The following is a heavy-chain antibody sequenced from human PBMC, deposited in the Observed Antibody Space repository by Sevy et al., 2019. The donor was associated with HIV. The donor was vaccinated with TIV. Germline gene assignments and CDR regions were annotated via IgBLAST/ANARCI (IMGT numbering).Heavy chain of an antibody. CDR1: GGSITSLY. CDR2: IYYNGHI. CDR3: AGENAWGRCYS. J-gene: IGHJ4*02. Sequence: SETLSLTCTVSGGSITSLYWNWIRQPPWKGLEWIANIYYNGHINYNPSLKSRVTVSLDTSKNQVSLRLSSVTAADTAMYYCAGENAWGRCYSWGQGTLVTVSS. D-gene: IGHD1-26*01. V-gene: IGHV4-59*08.